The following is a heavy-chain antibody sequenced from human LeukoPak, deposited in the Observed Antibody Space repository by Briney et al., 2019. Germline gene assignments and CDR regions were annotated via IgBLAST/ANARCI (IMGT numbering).Heavy chain of an antibody. CDR2: IYPDDSDA. CDR3: ARHRGYGGDYDY. Sequence: GESLKISCKGSGYTFHNYWIAWVRQMPGKGLEWMGIIYPDDSDARYSPSFQGQVSISADKSITTAYLQWGSLKASDTAMYYCARHRGYGGDYDYWGQGTLVTVSS. CDR1: GYTFHNYW. D-gene: IGHD4/OR15-4a*01. V-gene: IGHV5-51*01. J-gene: IGHJ4*02.